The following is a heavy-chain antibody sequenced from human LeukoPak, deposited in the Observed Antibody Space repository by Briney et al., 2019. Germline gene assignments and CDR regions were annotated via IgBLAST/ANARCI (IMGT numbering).Heavy chain of an antibody. D-gene: IGHD3-10*01. V-gene: IGHV4-4*07. Sequence: PSETLSPTCTVFGGSIGSYYWSWIRQPAGKGLEWIGRMYTSGSTNYNPSLKSRVTMSVDTSKNQFSLKLSSVTAADTAVYYCARDTGYYFGSGNYLYYFDYWGQGTLVTVSS. CDR1: GGSIGSYY. J-gene: IGHJ4*02. CDR3: ARDTGYYFGSGNYLYYFDY. CDR2: MYTSGST.